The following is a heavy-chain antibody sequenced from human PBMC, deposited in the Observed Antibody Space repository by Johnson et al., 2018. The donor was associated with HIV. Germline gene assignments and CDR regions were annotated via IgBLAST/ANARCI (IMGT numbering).Heavy chain of an antibody. CDR1: AFSFSGYA. CDR2: VSYDASNK. J-gene: IGHJ3*02. V-gene: IGHV3-30*04. D-gene: IGHD1-14*01. Sequence: QVQLVESGGGVVQPGRSLRLSCTSAFSFSGYAMHWVRQAPGKGLEWVAVVSYDASNKYYADSVKGRFTISRDNSKNSLYLQMNSLRAEDTAVYYCAKGGSLTQDAPFDIWGQGTMVTVSS. CDR3: AKGGSLTQDAPFDI.